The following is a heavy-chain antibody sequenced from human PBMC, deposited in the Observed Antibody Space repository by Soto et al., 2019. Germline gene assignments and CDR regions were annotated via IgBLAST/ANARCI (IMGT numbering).Heavy chain of an antibody. CDR2: IIPIFGTA. V-gene: IGHV1-69*13. CDR1: GGTFSSYA. J-gene: IGHJ4*02. Sequence: SVKVSCKASGGTFSSYAISWVRQAPGQGLEWMGGIIPIFGTANYAQKFQGRVTITADESTSTAYMELSSLRSEDTAVYYRARWGDYYDSGGYYGDYFDYWGQGTLVTVSS. CDR3: ARWGDYYDSGGYYGDYFDY. D-gene: IGHD3-22*01.